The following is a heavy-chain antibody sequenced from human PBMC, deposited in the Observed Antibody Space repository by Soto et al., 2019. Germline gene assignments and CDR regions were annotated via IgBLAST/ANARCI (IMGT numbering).Heavy chain of an antibody. CDR2: ISDSGGST. Sequence: GGSLRLSCAASGFTFSSYAMSWVRQAPGKGLEWVSAISDSGGSTYYADSVKGRFTISRDNSKNTLYLQMNSLRAEDTAVYYCAKDHPPQGYSNLRGTLHKWGQGTLVTVSS. CDR3: AKDHPPQGYSNLRGTLHK. J-gene: IGHJ4*02. CDR1: GFTFSSYA. V-gene: IGHV3-23*01. D-gene: IGHD4-4*01.